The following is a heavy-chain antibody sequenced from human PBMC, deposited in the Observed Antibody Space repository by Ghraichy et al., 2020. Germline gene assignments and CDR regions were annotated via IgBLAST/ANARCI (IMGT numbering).Heavy chain of an antibody. D-gene: IGHD6-19*01. CDR2: IWYDGSNP. V-gene: IGHV3-33*08. Sequence: GGSLRLSCAASGFTFSTYGMHWVRQAPGKGLEWVAVIWYDGSNPYYVDSVKGRFTISRDNSKNTLYLQMNSLRVEDTAVYYCAREDSSLCYYYYYGMDVWGEATTVTVAS. J-gene: IGHJ6*02. CDR3: AREDSSLCYYYYYGMDV. CDR1: GFTFSTYG.